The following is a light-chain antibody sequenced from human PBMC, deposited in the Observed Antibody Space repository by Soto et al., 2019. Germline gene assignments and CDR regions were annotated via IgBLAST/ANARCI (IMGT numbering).Light chain of an antibody. V-gene: IGKV3-20*01. J-gene: IGKJ1*01. CDR3: QQYGSSPET. CDR1: QRVSSSY. Sequence: EIVLTQSPGTLSLSPGERATLSCRASQRVSSSYLAWYQQKPGQAPRLLIYGACSMATGIPERFSGSGSGTDFALTISRLEPEDFAVYYCQQYGSSPETFGQGTKVEIK. CDR2: GAC.